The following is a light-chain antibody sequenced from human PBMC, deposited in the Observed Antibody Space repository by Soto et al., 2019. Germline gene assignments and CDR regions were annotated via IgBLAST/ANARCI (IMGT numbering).Light chain of an antibody. CDR3: QSYDSSLSPT. J-gene: IGLJ3*02. CDR2: GNS. V-gene: IGLV1-40*01. Sequence: QSVLTQPPSVSGAPGQRVTISCTGSSSNIGAGYDVHWYQQLPGTAPKLLIYGNSNRPSGVPDRFSGSKSGTSASLAITGLQAEDEADYYCQSYDSSLSPTFGGGTKVTVL. CDR1: SSNIGAGYD.